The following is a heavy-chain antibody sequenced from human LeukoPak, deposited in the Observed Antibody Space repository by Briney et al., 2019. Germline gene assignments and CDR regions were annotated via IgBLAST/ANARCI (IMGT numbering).Heavy chain of an antibody. CDR1: GGSISSYH. J-gene: IGHJ4*02. V-gene: IGHV4-59*08. Sequence: PSETLSLTCTVSGGSISSYHRNWIRQPPGKGLEWIGYMYYSGSPNYNPSLKSRVTISVDTSKNQFSLKLNSVTAADTAVYYCARHRPRIAVTGSYFDYWGQGSLVTVSS. D-gene: IGHD6-19*01. CDR3: ARHRPRIAVTGSYFDY. CDR2: MYYSGSP.